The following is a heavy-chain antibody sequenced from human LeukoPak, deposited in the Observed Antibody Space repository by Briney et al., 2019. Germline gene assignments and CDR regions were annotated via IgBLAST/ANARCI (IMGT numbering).Heavy chain of an antibody. V-gene: IGHV1-8*01. J-gene: IGHJ3*02. D-gene: IGHD4-11*01. Sequence: ASVKVSCKASGYTFTSYDINWVRQATGQGLEWMGWMNPNSGNTGYAQRFQGRVTMTRNTSISTAYMELSSLRSEDTAVYYCARPHKTTKTRSAKDAFDIWGQRTMVTVSS. CDR2: MNPNSGNT. CDR3: ARPHKTTKTRSAKDAFDI. CDR1: GYTFTSYD.